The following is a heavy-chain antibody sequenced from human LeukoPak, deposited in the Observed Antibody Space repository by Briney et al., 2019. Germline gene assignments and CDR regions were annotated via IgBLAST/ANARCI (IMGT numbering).Heavy chain of an antibody. J-gene: IGHJ6*03. CDR3: ARESMTTVTTSLYYYYYMDV. V-gene: IGHV3-7*01. CDR1: GFTFSGYW. Sequence: PGGSLRLSCAASGFTFSGYWMSWVRQAPGKGLEWVANIKQDGSEKYYVDSVKGRFTISRDNAKNSLYLQMNSLRAEDTAVYYCARESMTTVTTSLYYYYYMDVWGKGTTVTVSS. D-gene: IGHD4-11*01. CDR2: IKQDGSEK.